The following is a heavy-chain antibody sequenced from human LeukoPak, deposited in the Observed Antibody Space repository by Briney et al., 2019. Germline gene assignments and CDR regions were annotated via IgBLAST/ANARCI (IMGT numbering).Heavy chain of an antibody. J-gene: IGHJ4*02. Sequence: PSETLSLTCTVSGGSISSGSYYWSWIRQPAGKGLEWIGRIYTSGSTNYNPSLKSRVTISVDTSKNQFSLKLSSVTAADTAVYYCARRPRGYSYGYDYWGQGTLVTVSS. CDR2: IYTSGST. V-gene: IGHV4-61*02. D-gene: IGHD5-18*01. CDR3: ARRPRGYSYGYDY. CDR1: GGSISSGSYY.